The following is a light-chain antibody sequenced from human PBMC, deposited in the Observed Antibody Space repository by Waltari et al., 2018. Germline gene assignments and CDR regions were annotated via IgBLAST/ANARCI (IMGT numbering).Light chain of an antibody. V-gene: IGLV1-47*01. CDR3: AAWDDSLSGRV. Sequence: QSVLTQPPSMSGTPGQRVTISCSGRNFNIGSNYVYWYQQFPGMAPQLLSYRNTERPSGVPDRFSASKAGASASLAISGLRSEDEADYHCAAWDDSLSGRVFGGGTKLTV. J-gene: IGLJ2*01. CDR2: RNT. CDR1: NFNIGSNY.